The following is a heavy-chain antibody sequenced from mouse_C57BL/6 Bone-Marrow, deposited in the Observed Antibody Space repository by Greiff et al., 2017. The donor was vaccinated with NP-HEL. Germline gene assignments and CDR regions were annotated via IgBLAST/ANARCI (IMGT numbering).Heavy chain of an antibody. D-gene: IGHD2-4*01. V-gene: IGHV5-6*01. CDR2: ISSGGSYT. CDR3: ARHDYDSWFAY. Sequence: EVKVVESGGDLVKPGGSLKLSCAASGFTFSSYGMSWVRQTPDKRLEWVATISSGGSYTYYPASVKGRFTISRDNAKNTLYLQMSSLKSEDTAMYYCARHDYDSWFAYWGQGTLVTVSA. J-gene: IGHJ3*01. CDR1: GFTFSSYG.